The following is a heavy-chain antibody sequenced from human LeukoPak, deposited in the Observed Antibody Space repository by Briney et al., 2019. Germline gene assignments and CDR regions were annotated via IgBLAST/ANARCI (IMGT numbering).Heavy chain of an antibody. CDR3: ARVSGYYYGSGSYSPLPNWYFDL. CDR2: IYYSGST. J-gene: IGHJ2*01. D-gene: IGHD3-10*01. V-gene: IGHV4-39*07. Sequence: SETLSLTCTVSGDSIRSSSYYWGWIRQPPGKGLEWIGTIYYSGSTYYNPSLKSRVTISVDTSKNQFSLKLSSVTAADTAVYYCARVSGYYYGSGSYSPLPNWYFDLWGRGTLVTVSS. CDR1: GDSIRSSSYY.